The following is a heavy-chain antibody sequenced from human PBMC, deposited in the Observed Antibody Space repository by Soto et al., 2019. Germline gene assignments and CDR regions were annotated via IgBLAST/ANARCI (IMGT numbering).Heavy chain of an antibody. D-gene: IGHD5-12*01. CDR1: GYTFTSYD. J-gene: IGHJ4*02. Sequence: GASVKVSCKTSGYTFTSYDITWVRQASGQGLEWMGWINPNNGKTNYAQKFQGRVTVTTDTSTSTAYIELRSLTSEDTAVYYCARDTTGYLTADHWGQGTLVTVSS. V-gene: IGHV1-18*01. CDR2: INPNNGKT. CDR3: ARDTTGYLTADH.